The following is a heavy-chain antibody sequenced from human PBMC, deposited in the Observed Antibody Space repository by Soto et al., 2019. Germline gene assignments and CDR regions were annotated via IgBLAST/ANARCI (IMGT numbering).Heavy chain of an antibody. V-gene: IGHV3-9*01. Sequence: GGSLRLSCAASGFTFDDYAMHWVRQAPGKGLEWVSGISWNSGSIGYADSVKGRFTISRDNAKNSLYLQMNSLRAEDTALYYCAKDIGGSGRYGPDYWGQGTLVTVSS. D-gene: IGHD3-10*01. J-gene: IGHJ4*02. CDR1: GFTFDDYA. CDR3: AKDIGGSGRYGPDY. CDR2: ISWNSGSI.